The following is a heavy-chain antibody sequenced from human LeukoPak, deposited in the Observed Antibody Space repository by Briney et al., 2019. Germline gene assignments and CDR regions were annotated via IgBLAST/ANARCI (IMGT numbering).Heavy chain of an antibody. Sequence: PSETLSLTCTVSGGSISSYYWSWIRQPAGKGLEWIGRIYTSGSTNYNPSLKSRVTMSVDTSKNQFSLKLSSVTAADTAVYYCARGQEYYYGSGSADAFDIWGQGTMVTVSS. CDR1: GGSISSYY. CDR3: ARGQEYYYGSGSADAFDI. V-gene: IGHV4-4*07. J-gene: IGHJ3*02. CDR2: IYTSGST. D-gene: IGHD3-10*01.